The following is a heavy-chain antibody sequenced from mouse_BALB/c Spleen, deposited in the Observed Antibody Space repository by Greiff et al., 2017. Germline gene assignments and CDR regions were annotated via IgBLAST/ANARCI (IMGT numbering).Heavy chain of an antibody. J-gene: IGHJ3*01. CDR2: ISSGSSTI. V-gene: IGHV5-17*02. CDR1: GFTFSSFG. D-gene: IGHD2-2*01. CDR3: ARGGYGYDWFAY. Sequence: EVQVVESGGGLVQPGGSRKLSCAASGFTFSSFGMHWVRQAPEKGLEWVAYISSGSSTIYYADTVKGRFTISRDNPKNTLFLQMTSLRSEDTAMYYCARGGYGYDWFAYWGQGTLVTVSA.